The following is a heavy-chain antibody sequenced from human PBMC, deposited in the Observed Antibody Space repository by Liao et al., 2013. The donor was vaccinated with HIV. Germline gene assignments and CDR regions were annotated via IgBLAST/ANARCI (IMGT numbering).Heavy chain of an antibody. J-gene: IGHJ6*03. V-gene: IGHV4-59*01. Sequence: QVQLQESGPGLVKPSETLSLTCTVSGGSISSYYWTWIRQPPGKGLEWIGYIYYSGSTNYNPSLKSRVTISLDTSKNQFSLKLSSVTAADTAVYYCARENGYNYGSYYYYYYMTSGRKGPTVTVSS. CDR3: ARENGYNYGSYYYYYYMTS. CDR2: IYYSGST. D-gene: IGHD5-18*01. CDR1: GGSISSYY.